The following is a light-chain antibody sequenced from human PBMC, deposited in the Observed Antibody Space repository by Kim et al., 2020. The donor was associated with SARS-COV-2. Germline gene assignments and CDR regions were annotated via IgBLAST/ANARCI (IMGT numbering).Light chain of an antibody. CDR1: QSVSNN. CDR2: GAS. Sequence: EIVMTQSPATLSVSPGERATLSCRASQSVSNNLAWYQHKPGQPPRLLIYGASTRATGVPARFSGSGSGTDFTLTVSSLQSEDFAVYYCHYYNDWTPGDTFGQGTKLEI. CDR3: HYYNDWTPGDT. V-gene: IGKV3-15*01. J-gene: IGKJ2*01.